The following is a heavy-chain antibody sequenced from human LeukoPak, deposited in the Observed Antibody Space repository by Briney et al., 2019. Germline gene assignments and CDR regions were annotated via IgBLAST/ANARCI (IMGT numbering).Heavy chain of an antibody. CDR2: INTNTGNP. Sequence: ASVKVSCKASGYSFTGYAMNWVRQAPGQGLEWMGWINTNTGNPTYAQGFTGRFVFSLGTSVTTAYLQISSLKTEDTAVCYCARALSIAAAAGGYWGQGTLVTVSS. J-gene: IGHJ4*02. CDR1: GYSFTGYA. V-gene: IGHV7-4-1*02. CDR3: ARALSIAAAAGGY. D-gene: IGHD6-13*01.